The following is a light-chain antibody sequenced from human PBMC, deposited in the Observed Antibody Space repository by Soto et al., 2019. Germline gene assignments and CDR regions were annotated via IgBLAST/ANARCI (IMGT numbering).Light chain of an antibody. V-gene: IGKV1-13*02. CDR1: QGISSA. J-gene: IGKJ5*01. CDR3: QQFNSYPIT. Sequence: AIQLTQSPSSLSASVGDRVTITCRASQGISSALAWYQQKPGKAPKLLIYDASSLESGVPSRFSGSRSGTDFPLNISSLQHEDFASYYCQQFNSYPITFGQGARLEIK. CDR2: DAS.